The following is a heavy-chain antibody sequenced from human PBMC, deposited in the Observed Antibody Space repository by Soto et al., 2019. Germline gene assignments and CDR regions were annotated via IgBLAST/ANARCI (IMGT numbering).Heavy chain of an antibody. Sequence: SETLSLTCTVSGGSISSGGYYWSWIRQHPGKGLEWIGYIYYSGSTYYNPSLKSRVTISVDTSKNQFSLKLSSVTAADTAVYYCASSSTVTTRQIDYWGQGTLVTVSS. D-gene: IGHD4-17*01. CDR3: ASSSTVTTRQIDY. J-gene: IGHJ4*02. CDR2: IYYSGST. V-gene: IGHV4-31*03. CDR1: GGSISSGGYY.